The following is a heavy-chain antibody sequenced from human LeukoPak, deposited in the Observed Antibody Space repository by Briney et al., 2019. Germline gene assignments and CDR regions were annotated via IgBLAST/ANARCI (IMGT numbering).Heavy chain of an antibody. CDR3: ARERKYYYMDL. J-gene: IGHJ6*03. CDR2: ISNTASAT. D-gene: IGHD2/OR15-2a*01. V-gene: IGHV3-48*01. CDR1: EFDFGNLS. Sequence: GGSLRLSCVGSEFDFGNLSMIWVRLAPGKGPEYISHISNTASATYYIDSVRGRFTISRHNARNSLYLQMDSLRAEDTAVYYCARERKYYYMDLWGKGTTVTVS.